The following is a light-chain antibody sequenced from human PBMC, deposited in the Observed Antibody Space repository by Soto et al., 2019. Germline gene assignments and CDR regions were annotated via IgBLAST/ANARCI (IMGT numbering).Light chain of an antibody. CDR2: AAS. V-gene: IGKV1-8*01. Sequence: AIRMTQSPSSFSASTGDRVTITCRARQGISSYLAWYQQKPGKAPKLLIYAASTLQSGVPSRFSGSGSGTDFTLTISCLQSEDFATYYCQQYYSYPLTFCQGTKLEIK. CDR3: QQYYSYPLT. J-gene: IGKJ2*01. CDR1: QGISSY.